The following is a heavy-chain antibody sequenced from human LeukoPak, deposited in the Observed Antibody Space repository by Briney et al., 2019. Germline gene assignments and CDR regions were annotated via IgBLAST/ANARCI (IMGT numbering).Heavy chain of an antibody. V-gene: IGHV4-4*07. J-gene: IGHJ5*02. CDR1: GGSISSYY. CDR2: IYTSGST. CDR3: ARDWFPAARRREFDP. D-gene: IGHD2-2*01. Sequence: PSETLSLTCTVSGGSISSYYWSWIRQPAGRGLEWIGRIYTSGSTNYNPSLNSRVTMSVDTSKNQFSLKLSSVTAADTAVYYCARDWFPAARRREFDPWGQGTLVTVSS.